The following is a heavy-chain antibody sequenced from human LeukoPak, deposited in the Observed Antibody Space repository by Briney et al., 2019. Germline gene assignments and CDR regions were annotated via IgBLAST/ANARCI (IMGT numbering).Heavy chain of an antibody. CDR3: AKMGSDYSGYDAFDI. CDR1: GFTFSSYA. D-gene: IGHD3-10*01. CDR2: ISGSASTT. V-gene: IGHV3-23*01. Sequence: GGSLRLSCAASGFTFSSYAMSWVRQAPGKGLEWVSGISGSASTTYDADSVKGRFTISRDNSKNTLYLQMNSLRADDTAVYYCAKMGSDYSGYDAFDIWGQGTMVTVSS. J-gene: IGHJ3*02.